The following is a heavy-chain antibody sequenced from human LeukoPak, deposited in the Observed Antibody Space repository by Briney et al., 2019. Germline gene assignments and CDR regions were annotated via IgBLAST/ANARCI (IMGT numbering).Heavy chain of an antibody. CDR2: ISSSSSYI. D-gene: IGHD2-2*01. Sequence: KPGGSLRLSCAASGFTFSSYGMNWVRQAPGKGLEWVSSISSSSSYIYYADSVKGRFTISRDNAKNSLYLQMNSLRAEDTAVYYCARDAVVVPAATPSKPRTKQRTEKNNWFDPWGQGTLVTVSS. CDR3: ARDAVVVPAATPSKPRTKQRTEKNNWFDP. V-gene: IGHV3-21*01. J-gene: IGHJ5*02. CDR1: GFTFSSYG.